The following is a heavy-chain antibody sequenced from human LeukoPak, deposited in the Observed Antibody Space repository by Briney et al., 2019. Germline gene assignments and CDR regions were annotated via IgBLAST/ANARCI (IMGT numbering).Heavy chain of an antibody. D-gene: IGHD6-19*01. V-gene: IGHV4-59*08. Sequence: SETLSLTCTVSGGSISNYYWSWIRQPPGKGLEWIGYIYYSGSTNYNPSLKSRVTISVDTSKNQFSLKMSSVTAADTAVYYCARHEKSSGWYYDYWGQGTLVTVSS. CDR1: GGSISNYY. CDR3: ARHEKSSGWYYDY. J-gene: IGHJ4*02. CDR2: IYYSGST.